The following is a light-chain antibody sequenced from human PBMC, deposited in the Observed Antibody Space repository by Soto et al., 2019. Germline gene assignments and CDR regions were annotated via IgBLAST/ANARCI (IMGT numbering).Light chain of an antibody. CDR2: GTS. J-gene: IGKJ1*01. CDR3: QQYGSAPRT. V-gene: IGKV3-20*01. Sequence: EIVLTQSPGTLSLSPGDSATLSCRASQRVDTSFLAWYLQKPGQAPRLLIYGTSNRATGIPDRFSASGSGTDFTLTISRLEPEDFAVYFCQQYGSAPRTFGQGTKVDI. CDR1: QRVDTSF.